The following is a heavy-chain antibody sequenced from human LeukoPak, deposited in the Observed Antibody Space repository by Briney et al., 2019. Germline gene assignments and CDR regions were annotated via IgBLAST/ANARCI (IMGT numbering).Heavy chain of an antibody. D-gene: IGHD6-13*01. CDR3: ARGKGIAAAGTYFQH. Sequence: PSQTLSLTCAVSGGSISSGGYSWSWIRQPPGKGLEWIGYIYHSGSTYYNPSLKSRVTLSVDRSKNQFSLKLSSVTAADTAVYYCARGKGIAAAGTYFQHWGQGTLVTVSS. CDR2: IYHSGST. J-gene: IGHJ1*01. V-gene: IGHV4-30-2*01. CDR1: GGSISSGGYS.